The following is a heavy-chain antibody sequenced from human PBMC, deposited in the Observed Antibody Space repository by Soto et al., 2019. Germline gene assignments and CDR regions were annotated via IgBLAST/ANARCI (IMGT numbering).Heavy chain of an antibody. J-gene: IGHJ3*02. D-gene: IGHD5-12*01. Sequence: SETLSLTCTVSGVSITIDYWTWIRQSPGKGLEWIAYTSHTGTTDYNASLKSRVTISLGTSKNQFSLKLNSVTAADTAVYYCARGPPWMDAFDIWGQGTKVT. CDR2: TSHTGTT. V-gene: IGHV4-59*01. CDR1: GVSITIDY. CDR3: ARGPPWMDAFDI.